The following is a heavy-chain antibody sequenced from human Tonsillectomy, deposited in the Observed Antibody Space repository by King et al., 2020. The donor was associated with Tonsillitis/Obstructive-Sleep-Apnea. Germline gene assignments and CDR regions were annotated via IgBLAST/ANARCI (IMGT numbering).Heavy chain of an antibody. D-gene: IGHD2-15*01. V-gene: IGHV3-33*01. CDR3: AREGPRYCSGGSCYSALPDY. J-gene: IGHJ4*02. Sequence: VQLVESGGGVVQPGRSLRLSCAASGFTFSSYGMHWVRQAPGKGLEWVAVIWYDGSNKYYADSVKGRFTISRDNSKNTLYLQINSLRAEDTAVYYCAREGPRYCSGGSCYSALPDYWGQGTLVTVSS. CDR2: IWYDGSNK. CDR1: GFTFSSYG.